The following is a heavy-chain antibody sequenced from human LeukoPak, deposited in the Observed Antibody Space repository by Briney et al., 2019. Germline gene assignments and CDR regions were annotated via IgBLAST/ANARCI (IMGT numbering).Heavy chain of an antibody. D-gene: IGHD3-3*01. CDR2: VSTGSNYI. V-gene: IGHV3-21*01. Sequence: GGSLRLSCTASGFTFSSYSLNWVRQAPGKGLEWVSSVSTGSNYIYNADSVKGRFTISRDNDKNSLYLQMNSLRVEDTAVYYCARVFRPPLTVFIIGGAFDIWGQGTMVTVSS. J-gene: IGHJ3*02. CDR1: GFTFSSYS. CDR3: ARVFRPPLTVFIIGGAFDI.